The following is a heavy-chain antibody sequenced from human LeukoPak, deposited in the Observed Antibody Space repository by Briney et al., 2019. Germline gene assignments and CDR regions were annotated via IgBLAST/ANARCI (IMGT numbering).Heavy chain of an antibody. D-gene: IGHD3-3*01. V-gene: IGHV3-23*01. CDR2: ISGNGGST. Sequence: PGGSLRPSCAASGFTFSSYAMTWVRQAPGKGLEWVSAISGNGGSTYYADSVKGRFIISRDNSKNILFLQMNSLRPEDTAVYYCAKDWSGDYNWSDPWGQGTLVTVSS. J-gene: IGHJ5*02. CDR3: AKDWSGDYNWSDP. CDR1: GFTFSSYA.